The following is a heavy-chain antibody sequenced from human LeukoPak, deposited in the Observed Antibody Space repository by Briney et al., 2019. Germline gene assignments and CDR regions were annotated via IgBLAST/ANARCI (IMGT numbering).Heavy chain of an antibody. CDR3: ARALCDSSRCEYYAYMDV. J-gene: IGHJ6*03. D-gene: IGHD3-3*01. V-gene: IGHV1-8*03. CDR1: GYTFTSYD. Sequence: ASVKVSCKASGYTFTSYDINWVRQATGQGLEWMGWMNPKSGNTGHAQKFQGRVSITRDTSISTAYMELSRLRSEDTAVYYCARALCDSSRCEYYAYMDVWGEGTTVTVSS. CDR2: MNPKSGNT.